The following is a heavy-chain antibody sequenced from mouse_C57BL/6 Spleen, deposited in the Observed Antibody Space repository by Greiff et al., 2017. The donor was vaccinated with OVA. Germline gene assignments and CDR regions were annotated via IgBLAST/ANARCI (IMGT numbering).Heavy chain of an antibody. CDR3: ARRALSYAMDY. CDR2: INPSTGGT. J-gene: IGHJ4*01. V-gene: IGHV1-42*01. D-gene: IGHD3-1*01. Sequence: VQLQQSGPELVKPGASVKISCKASGYSFTGYYMNWVKQSPEKSLEWIGEINPSTGGTTYNQKFKAKATLTVDKSSSTACMQLKSLTSEDSAVYYCARRALSYAMDYWGQGTSVTVSS. CDR1: GYSFTGYY.